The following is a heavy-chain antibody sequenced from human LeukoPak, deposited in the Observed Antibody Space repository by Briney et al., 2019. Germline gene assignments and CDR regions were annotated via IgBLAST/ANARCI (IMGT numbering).Heavy chain of an antibody. V-gene: IGHV4-34*01. J-gene: IGHJ4*02. Sequence: SETLSLTCAFYGASFSGYYWRWIRQPPGKGLEWIGEINHSGITTYNPSLKSRVTISVETSKKQFSLKLNSVTAADTAVYYCAISHKWLLLDYWGQGTLVTVSS. CDR3: AISHKWLLLDY. D-gene: IGHD2-15*01. CDR2: INHSGIT. CDR1: GASFSGYY.